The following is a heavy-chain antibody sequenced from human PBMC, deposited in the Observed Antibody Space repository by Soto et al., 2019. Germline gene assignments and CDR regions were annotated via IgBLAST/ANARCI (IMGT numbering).Heavy chain of an antibody. J-gene: IGHJ4*02. D-gene: IGHD3-10*01. CDR2: IYASEAT. CDR1: GGSISTYY. CDR3: ARSHSFDGSIYHYYFDF. Sequence: SETPSLTCTVSGGSISTYYWSWIRQPPGGTLEWIGYIYASEATTYNPSLESRATMSVDMPNNEFSLELTSLTAADTAVYYCARSHSFDGSIYHYYFDFWGQGTLVTVSS. V-gene: IGHV4-59*01.